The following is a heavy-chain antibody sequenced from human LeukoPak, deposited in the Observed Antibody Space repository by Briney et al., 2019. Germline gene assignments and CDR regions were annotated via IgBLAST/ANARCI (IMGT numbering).Heavy chain of an antibody. CDR1: GGSISSYY. Sequence: TSETLSLICTVSGGSISSYYWSWIRQPPGKGLEWIGYIYYSGSTNYNPSLKSRVTISVDTSKNQFSLKLSSVTAADTAVYYCARAGYCSSTSCYFDYWGQGTLVTVSS. CDR3: ARAGYCSSTSCYFDY. D-gene: IGHD2-2*01. CDR2: IYYSGST. V-gene: IGHV4-59*01. J-gene: IGHJ4*02.